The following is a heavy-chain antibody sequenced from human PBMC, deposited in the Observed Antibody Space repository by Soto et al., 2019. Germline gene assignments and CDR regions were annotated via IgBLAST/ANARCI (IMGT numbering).Heavy chain of an antibody. D-gene: IGHD6-19*01. CDR3: ARGGYSAGWTDGMDG. J-gene: IGHJ6*02. V-gene: IGHV3-33*01. Sequence: QLQLVESGGGEVQPGRSLRLSCAASGFTFNTYGMHWVRQAPGKGLEWVAVIWYDGSNKYYADSVKGRFSISRDNSKNTLYMEMNSLRADDTAVYPWARGGYSAGWTDGMDGWGQGTTVTVS. CDR1: GFTFNTYG. CDR2: IWYDGSNK.